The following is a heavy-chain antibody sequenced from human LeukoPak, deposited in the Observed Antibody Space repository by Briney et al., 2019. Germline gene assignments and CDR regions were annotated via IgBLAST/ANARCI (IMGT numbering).Heavy chain of an antibody. J-gene: IGHJ4*02. CDR1: GYTFTSYA. CDR3: AQRSWVGALDY. V-gene: IGHV1-69*05. D-gene: IGHD1-26*01. Sequence: ASVKVSCKASGYTFTSYAMHWVRQAPGQGLEWMGGIIPIFGTANYAQKFQGRVTITTDESTSTAYMELSSLRSEDTAVYYRAQRSWVGALDYWGQGTLVTVSS. CDR2: IIPIFGTA.